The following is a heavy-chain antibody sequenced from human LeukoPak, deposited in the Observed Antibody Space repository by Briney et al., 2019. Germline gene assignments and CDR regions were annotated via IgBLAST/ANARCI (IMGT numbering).Heavy chain of an antibody. CDR2: IYYSGNT. V-gene: IGHV4-39*01. Sequence: PSETLSLTRTVSGGSISSSSSYWGWIRQPPGKGLQWIGSIYYSGNTYYNPSLKSRVTISVDTSKKQFSLKLSSVTAADTAVYYCARLYCGGDCYLSHIDYWGQGTLVTVSS. J-gene: IGHJ4*02. CDR3: ARLYCGGDCYLSHIDY. D-gene: IGHD2-21*02. CDR1: GGSISSSSSY.